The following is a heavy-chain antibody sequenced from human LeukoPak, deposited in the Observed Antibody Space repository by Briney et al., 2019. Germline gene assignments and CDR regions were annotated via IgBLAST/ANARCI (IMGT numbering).Heavy chain of an antibody. Sequence: ASVKVSCKASGYTFTSYGISWVRQAPGQGLEWMGWISAYNGNTNYAQKFQGRVTMTRDTSTSTVYMELSSLRSEDTAVYYCARAAYCGGDCYSDYWGQGTLVTVSS. J-gene: IGHJ4*02. D-gene: IGHD2-21*01. CDR1: GYTFTSYG. CDR2: ISAYNGNT. CDR3: ARAAYCGGDCYSDY. V-gene: IGHV1-18*01.